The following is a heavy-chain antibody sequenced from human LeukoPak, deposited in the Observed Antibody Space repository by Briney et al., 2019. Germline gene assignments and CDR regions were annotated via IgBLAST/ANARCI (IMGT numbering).Heavy chain of an antibody. CDR1: GGTFSSYA. CDR3: AKDWNILTGRNCFDP. V-gene: IGHV1-18*01. D-gene: IGHD3-9*01. J-gene: IGHJ5*02. Sequence: PWASVKVSCKASGGTFSSYAISWVRQAPGQGLEWVGWVSSYNGDTNYAQRFQGRVTMSTDTSTSTAYMELRSLRFDDTAIYYCAKDWNILTGRNCFDPWGQGTLVTVSS. CDR2: VSSYNGDT.